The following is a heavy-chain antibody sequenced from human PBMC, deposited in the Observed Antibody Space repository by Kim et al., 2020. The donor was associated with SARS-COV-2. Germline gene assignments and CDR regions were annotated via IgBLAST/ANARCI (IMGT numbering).Heavy chain of an antibody. V-gene: IGHV3-15*01. J-gene: IGHJ4*02. CDR3: TTIWQYYFDY. D-gene: IGHD6-19*01. Sequence: TTDYAAPVKGRFTISRDDSKNTLYLQINSLKTEDTAVYYCTTIWQYYFDYWGQGTLVTVSS. CDR2: TT.